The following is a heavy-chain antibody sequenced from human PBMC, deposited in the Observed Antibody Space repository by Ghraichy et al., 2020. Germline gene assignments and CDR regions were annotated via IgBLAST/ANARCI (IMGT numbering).Heavy chain of an antibody. V-gene: IGHV3-7*03. CDR2: IKQDGSQK. Sequence: GGSLRLSCAASGFTFSTYWLSWVRQAPGKGLEWVATIKQDGSQKFYVDFVKGRFTISSDNAKDSLYLQMNSLRAEDTAVYYCARTYCSGGSCYYHYYNMDVWGKGTTVTVSS. J-gene: IGHJ6*03. CDR3: ARTYCSGGSCYYHYYNMDV. CDR1: GFTFSTYW. D-gene: IGHD2-15*01.